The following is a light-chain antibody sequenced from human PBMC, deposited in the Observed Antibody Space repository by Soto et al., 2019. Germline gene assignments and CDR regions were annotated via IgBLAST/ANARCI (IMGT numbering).Light chain of an antibody. CDR1: QSIKSW. Sequence: DIQMTQSPSTLSASVGDSVTITCRASQSIKSWLAWYQQKAGKAPNLLISKASTLESGVPSRFSGTGSGTEFILTISSLQPDDFATYYCQQYNTYPWTFGQGTRLEIK. CDR3: QQYNTYPWT. V-gene: IGKV1-5*03. CDR2: KAS. J-gene: IGKJ1*01.